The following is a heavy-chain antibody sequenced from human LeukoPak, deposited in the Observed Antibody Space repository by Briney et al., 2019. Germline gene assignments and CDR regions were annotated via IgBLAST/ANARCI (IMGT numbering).Heavy chain of an antibody. J-gene: IGHJ3*02. Sequence: GGSLRLSCVASGLTVSSNYMSWVRQAPGKGLQWVSVIYSDGSTYYADSVKGRFTISRDNAKNSLYLQMNSLRVDDTAVYYCARGASVVAGSDDAFDIWGQGTLVTVSS. CDR2: IYSDGST. CDR3: ARGASVVAGSDDAFDI. V-gene: IGHV3-66*01. CDR1: GLTVSSNY. D-gene: IGHD6-19*01.